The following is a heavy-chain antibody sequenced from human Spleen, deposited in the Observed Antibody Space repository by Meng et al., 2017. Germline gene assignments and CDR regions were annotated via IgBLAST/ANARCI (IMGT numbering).Heavy chain of an antibody. Sequence: SETLSLTCTVSGYSISSGYYWGWIRQPPGKGLEWIGTIYHSGTTYYSPSLKSRLTVSVDTSQNQFSLRLSSVTAADTAVYYCARSSHGSGRYAYLGIDYWGQGALVTVSS. J-gene: IGHJ4*02. V-gene: IGHV4-38-2*02. CDR3: ARSSHGSGRYAYLGIDY. CDR2: IYHSGTT. D-gene: IGHD3-10*01. CDR1: GYSISSGYY.